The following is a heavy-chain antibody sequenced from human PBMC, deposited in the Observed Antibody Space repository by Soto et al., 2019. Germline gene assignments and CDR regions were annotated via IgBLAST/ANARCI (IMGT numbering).Heavy chain of an antibody. CDR3: ARDRRVGVTTPDAFDI. CDR1: GGTFSSYV. Sequence: SVKVSCKASGGTFSSYVISWVRQAPGQGLEWMGGIIPIFGTANYAQKFQGRVTITADESTSTAYMELSSLRSEDTAVYYCARDRRVGVTTPDAFDIWGQGTMVTVSS. J-gene: IGHJ3*02. CDR2: IIPIFGTA. D-gene: IGHD4-17*01. V-gene: IGHV1-69*13.